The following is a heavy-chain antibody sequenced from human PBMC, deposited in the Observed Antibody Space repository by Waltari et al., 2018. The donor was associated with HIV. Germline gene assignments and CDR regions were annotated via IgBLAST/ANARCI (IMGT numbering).Heavy chain of an antibody. J-gene: IGHJ4*02. D-gene: IGHD3-10*01. CDR3: ARTDRGVNGQEFDY. CDR2: MNPNSGAT. Sequence: QVQLVQSGSEVKKHGASVRVSCKASGYTFSNYDMNGVRQASGQGLAWMGWMNPNSGATGYAQKFQGRVSMTRSTSIRTAYMELSSLTSEDTAVYYCARTDRGVNGQEFDYWGQGTLVTVSS. V-gene: IGHV1-8*01. CDR1: GYTFSNYD.